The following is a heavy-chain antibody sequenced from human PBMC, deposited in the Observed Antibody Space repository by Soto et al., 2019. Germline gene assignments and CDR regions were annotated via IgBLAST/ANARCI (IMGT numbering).Heavy chain of an antibody. CDR3: ARSTYYDFWSGYGTYYYYYGMDV. CDR2: IYYSGST. J-gene: IGHJ6*02. Sequence: SETLSLTCTVSGGSISSCYWSWTRQPPGKVLEWIGYIYYSGSTNYNPYLKSRVNISVDTSKNQFSLKLSSVTAADTAVYYCARSTYYDFWSGYGTYYYYYGMDVWGQGTTVT. V-gene: IGHV4-59*01. D-gene: IGHD3-3*01. CDR1: GGSISSCY.